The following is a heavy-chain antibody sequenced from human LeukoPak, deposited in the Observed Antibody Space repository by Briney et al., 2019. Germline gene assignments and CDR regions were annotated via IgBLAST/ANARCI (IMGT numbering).Heavy chain of an antibody. Sequence: SETLSLTCTVSGGSISSGDYYWSWIRQPPGKGLEWIGYIYYSGSTYYNPSLKSRLTISRDTSKNQFSLKLSSVTAADTAVYYCARSLVRATTYYFDYWGQGTLVTVSS. V-gene: IGHV4-30-4*01. CDR2: IYYSGST. CDR3: ARSLVRATTYYFDY. D-gene: IGHD5-24*01. CDR1: GGSISSGDYY. J-gene: IGHJ4*02.